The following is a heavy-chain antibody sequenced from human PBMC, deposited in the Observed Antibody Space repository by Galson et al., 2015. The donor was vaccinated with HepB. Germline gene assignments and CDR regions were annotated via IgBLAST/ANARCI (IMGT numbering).Heavy chain of an antibody. J-gene: IGHJ4*02. V-gene: IGHV3-49*04. CDR3: TREGTYSSGWYGLDY. D-gene: IGHD6-19*01. Sequence: SLRLSCAASGFTFGDYTMSWVRQAPGKGLEWVTFIRSKAYGGTTEYAASVKGRFTISRDDSKSIAYLQMNSLKTEDTAVYYCTREGTYSSGWYGLDYWGQGTLVTVS. CDR2: IRSKAYGGTT. CDR1: GFTFGDYT.